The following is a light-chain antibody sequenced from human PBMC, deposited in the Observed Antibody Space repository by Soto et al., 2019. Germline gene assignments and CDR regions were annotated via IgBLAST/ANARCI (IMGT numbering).Light chain of an antibody. CDR1: RSNIGVNY. Sequence: QSVLTQPPSVSAAPGQKVTISCSGTRSNIGVNYVSWYQQHVPGTVPKLLSYENSQRPSGIPDRFSASKSGTTATLAITGLQTGDEAYYYCATWDTSLSGAVFGSGTKLTVL. CDR3: ATWDTSLSGAV. CDR2: ENS. J-gene: IGLJ1*01. V-gene: IGLV1-51*01.